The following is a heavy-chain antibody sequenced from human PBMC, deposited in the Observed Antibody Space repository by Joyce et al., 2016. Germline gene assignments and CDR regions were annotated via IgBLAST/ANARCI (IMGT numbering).Heavy chain of an antibody. V-gene: IGHV3-7*01. Sequence: EVQLVESGGNLVQPGGSLRLSCAASGFTFSNYWMSWVRQAPGKGLEWVANIEGDGSEKSYLDSVKGRLTISRDNAKNSLYLQMNSLRAEDTAVYYCARETYYFDHWGQGTLVTVSS. CDR1: GFTFSNYW. CDR3: ARETYYFDH. CDR2: IEGDGSEK. J-gene: IGHJ4*02.